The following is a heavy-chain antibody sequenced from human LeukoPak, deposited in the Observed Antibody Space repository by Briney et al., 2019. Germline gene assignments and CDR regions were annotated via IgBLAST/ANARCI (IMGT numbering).Heavy chain of an antibody. D-gene: IGHD3-10*01. CDR3: ARDMRITMVRGVINWFDP. Sequence: ASVKVSCKASGYTFTSYGISWVRQAPGQGLEWMGWISAYNGNTNYAQKLQGRVTMTTDTSTSTAYMELRSLRSDDPAVYYCARDMRITMVRGVINWFDPWGQGTLVTVSS. CDR1: GYTFTSYG. J-gene: IGHJ5*02. CDR2: ISAYNGNT. V-gene: IGHV1-18*01.